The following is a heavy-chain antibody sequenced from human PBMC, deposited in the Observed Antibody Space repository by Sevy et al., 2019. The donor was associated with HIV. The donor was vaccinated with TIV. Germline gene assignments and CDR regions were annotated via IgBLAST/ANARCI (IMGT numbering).Heavy chain of an antibody. D-gene: IGHD2-15*01. Sequence: GGSLRLSCAASGFTFSSYGMHWVRQAPGKGLEWVAVISYDGSNKYYADSVKGRFIISRDNSKNTLYLQMNSLRAEDTAVYYCAKDLGACGGGSCYSGDYWGQGTLVTVSS. J-gene: IGHJ4*02. CDR1: GFTFSSYG. V-gene: IGHV3-30*18. CDR3: AKDLGACGGGSCYSGDY. CDR2: ISYDGSNK.